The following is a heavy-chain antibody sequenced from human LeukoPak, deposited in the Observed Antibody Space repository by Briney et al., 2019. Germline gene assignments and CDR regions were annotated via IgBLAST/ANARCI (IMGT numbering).Heavy chain of an antibody. CDR3: ARDALPSHLYLYMDV. D-gene: IGHD5/OR15-5a*01. Sequence: GRSLRLSCAASGFTFSHYPMHWVRQAPGKGLEWVAVISYAGGNEYYADSVKGRFTISRDNSKNTLYLQMNSLRTEDTAFYYCARDALPSHLYLYMDVWGRGTTVTVSS. CDR1: GFTFSHYP. V-gene: IGHV3-30-3*01. CDR2: ISYAGGNE. J-gene: IGHJ6*03.